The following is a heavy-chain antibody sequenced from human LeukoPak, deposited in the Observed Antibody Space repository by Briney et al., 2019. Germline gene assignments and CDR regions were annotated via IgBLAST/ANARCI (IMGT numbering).Heavy chain of an antibody. V-gene: IGHV3-74*01. CDR3: ARGLVPGFLDY. J-gene: IGHJ4*02. CDR1: AFTFSRYW. Sequence: PGGSLRLSCAASAFTFSRYWMHWVRQAPGKGLVWVSRINDDGSSTTYADSVKGRFTISRDNAKNTLYLQMNSLRAEDTAVYYCARGLVPGFLDYWGQGTPVTVSS. D-gene: IGHD4-11*01. CDR2: INDDGSST.